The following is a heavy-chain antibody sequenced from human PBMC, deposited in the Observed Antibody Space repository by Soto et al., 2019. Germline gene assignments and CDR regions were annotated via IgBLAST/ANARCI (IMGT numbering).Heavy chain of an antibody. V-gene: IGHV4-34*01. CDR3: ARLAIYSGLGITWRGLLPHYGTHV. Sequence: PSETLSRTCAAYGRSCSGYYCSWIRQPPGKGLEWIGEINHSGSTNYNPSLKSRVTISVDTSKNQLSLKLSSVTAADTAVYYCARLAIYSGLGITWRGLLPHYGTHVWCQGATFSVYS. CDR1: GRSCSGYY. CDR2: INHSGST. J-gene: IGHJ6*02. D-gene: IGHD2-15*01.